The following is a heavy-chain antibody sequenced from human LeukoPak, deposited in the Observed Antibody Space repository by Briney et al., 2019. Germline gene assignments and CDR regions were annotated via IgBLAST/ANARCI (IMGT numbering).Heavy chain of an antibody. CDR2: ISGSGDNT. CDR1: GFTFGKYW. V-gene: IGHV3-23*01. Sequence: GGSLRLSCVASGFTFGKYWMSWVRQAPGKGLEWVSGISGSGDNTYYADSVKGRFTISRDNSKNTLYVQVNSLGTEDTAAYYCAKGSYYDSSGSFYFDYWGQGTLVTVSS. CDR3: AKGSYYDSSGSFYFDY. D-gene: IGHD3-22*01. J-gene: IGHJ4*02.